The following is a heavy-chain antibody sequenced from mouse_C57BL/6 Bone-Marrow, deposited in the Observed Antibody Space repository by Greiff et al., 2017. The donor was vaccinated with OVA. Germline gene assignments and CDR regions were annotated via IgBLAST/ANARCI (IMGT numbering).Heavy chain of an antibody. CDR1: GFTFSDYY. J-gene: IGHJ2*01. D-gene: IGHD3-2*02. Sequence: EVKLVESEGGLVQPGRSMKLSCTASGFTFSDYYMAWVRQVPEKGLEWVANINYDGSSTYYLDSLKSRFIISRDNAKNILYLQMSSLKSEDTATYYCARDRGSGLYYFDYWGQGTTLTVSS. CDR2: INYDGSST. V-gene: IGHV5-16*01. CDR3: ARDRGSGLYYFDY.